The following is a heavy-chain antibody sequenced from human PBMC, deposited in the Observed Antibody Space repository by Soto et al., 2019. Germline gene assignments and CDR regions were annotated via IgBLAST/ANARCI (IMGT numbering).Heavy chain of an antibody. V-gene: IGHV4-39*07. CDR3: ARLDGHLWFGDWYYYYGMDV. CDR1: GGSITSSSYY. J-gene: IGHJ6*02. Sequence: PSETLSLTCTVSGGSITSSSYYWGWIRQPPGKGLEWIGGIYYSGRSNYNPSLKSRVTISVDTSKNQFSLKLSSVTAADTAVYYCARLDGHLWFGDWYYYYGMDVWGQGTTVTVSS. D-gene: IGHD3-10*01. CDR2: IYYSGRS.